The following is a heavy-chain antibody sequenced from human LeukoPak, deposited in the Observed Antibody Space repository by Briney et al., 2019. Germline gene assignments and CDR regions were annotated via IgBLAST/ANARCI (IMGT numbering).Heavy chain of an antibody. CDR3: ARAIAVAGTFYFDY. D-gene: IGHD6-19*01. CDR1: GYTFTSYG. CDR2: ISAYNGNT. J-gene: IGHJ4*02. V-gene: IGHV1-18*04. Sequence: GAPVKVSCKASGYTFTSYGISWVRQAPGQGLEWMGWISAYNGNTNYAQKLQGRVTMTTDTSTSTAYMELRSLRSDDTAVYYCARAIAVAGTFYFDYWGQGTLVTVSS.